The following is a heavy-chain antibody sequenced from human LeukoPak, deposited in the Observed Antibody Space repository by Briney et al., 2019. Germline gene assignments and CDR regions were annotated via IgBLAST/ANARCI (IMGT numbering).Heavy chain of an antibody. J-gene: IGHJ4*02. Sequence: GGSLRLSCAASGFTFSSYAMSWVRQAPGEGLEWVSAISGSGGSTYYADSVKGRFTISRDNSKNTLYLQMNSLRAEDTAVYYCAKDGILWFGELSLDYWGQGTLVTVSS. D-gene: IGHD3-10*01. V-gene: IGHV3-23*01. CDR2: ISGSGGST. CDR3: AKDGILWFGELSLDY. CDR1: GFTFSSYA.